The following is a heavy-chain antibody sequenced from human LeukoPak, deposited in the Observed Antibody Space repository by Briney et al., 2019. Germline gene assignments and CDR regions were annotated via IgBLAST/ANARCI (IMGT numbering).Heavy chain of an antibody. D-gene: IGHD2-8*01. Sequence: PSETRSLTCTVSGGSISSGGYYWSWIRQPPGKGLEWIGYIYHSGSTYYNPSLKSRVTISVDRSKNQFSLKLSSVTAADTAVYYCARDNPRQTRSRTNDAFDIWGQGTMVTVSS. CDR2: IYHSGST. CDR3: ARDNPRQTRSRTNDAFDI. CDR1: GGSISSGGYY. V-gene: IGHV4-30-2*01. J-gene: IGHJ3*02.